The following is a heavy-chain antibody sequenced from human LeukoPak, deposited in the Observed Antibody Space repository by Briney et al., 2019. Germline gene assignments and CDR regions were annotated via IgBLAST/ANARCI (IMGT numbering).Heavy chain of an antibody. J-gene: IGHJ4*02. D-gene: IGHD3-10*01. CDR3: AKGSNFYASGSHFDV. V-gene: IGHV3-23*01. CDR1: GYTLRIYV. Sequence: GGCLRLSRVAPGYTLRIYVTYGVTDVRERGREGGLVLFGTRSYTYSTEFVRGRFTISRDNSMNKLWLQMNSLRVEDTAVYYCAKGSNFYASGSHFDVWGQGNLVTVSS. CDR2: LFGTRSYT.